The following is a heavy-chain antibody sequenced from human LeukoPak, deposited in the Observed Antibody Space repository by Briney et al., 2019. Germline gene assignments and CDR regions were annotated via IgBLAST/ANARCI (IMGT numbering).Heavy chain of an antibody. D-gene: IGHD3-3*01. J-gene: IGHJ6*03. CDR1: GFTFSSYA. Sequence: GRSLRLSCAASGFTFSSYAMHWVRQAPGKGLEWVAVISYDGSNKYYADSVKGRFTISRDNSKNTLYLQMNSLRAEDTAVYYCARNRGGYYDFGSGYYRYYYYMDVWGKGTTVTVSS. V-gene: IGHV3-30*01. CDR2: ISYDGSNK. CDR3: ARNRGGYYDFGSGYYRYYYYMDV.